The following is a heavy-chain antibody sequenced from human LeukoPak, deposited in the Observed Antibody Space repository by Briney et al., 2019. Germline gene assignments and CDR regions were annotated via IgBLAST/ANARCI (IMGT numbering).Heavy chain of an antibody. Sequence: GGSLRLSCADSGFTFSSSWMTWVRQSPGKGLEWVANINQDGSVKHYVDSMKGRFTISRDNAKNSLFLQMNSLRAEDTAVYFCASGDVFNYWGQGTLVTVSS. CDR3: ASGDVFNY. CDR2: INQDGSVK. J-gene: IGHJ4*02. CDR1: GFTFSSSW. D-gene: IGHD4-17*01. V-gene: IGHV3-7*01.